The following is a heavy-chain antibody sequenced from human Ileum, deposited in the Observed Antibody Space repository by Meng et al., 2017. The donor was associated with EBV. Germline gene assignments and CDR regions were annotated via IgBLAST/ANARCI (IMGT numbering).Heavy chain of an antibody. Sequence: VQLVQSGGEVKKPGASVEVSCKASGYTFINNGFSWGRQAPGQGLEWVGWISTFNGNTNYAQKFQGRLTVTTDTSTNTAYMELRNLRSDDTAVYYCASNGDEVDYWGQGTLVTVSS. J-gene: IGHJ4*02. CDR2: ISTFNGNT. CDR3: ASNGDEVDY. V-gene: IGHV1-18*01. D-gene: IGHD4-17*01. CDR1: GYTFINNG.